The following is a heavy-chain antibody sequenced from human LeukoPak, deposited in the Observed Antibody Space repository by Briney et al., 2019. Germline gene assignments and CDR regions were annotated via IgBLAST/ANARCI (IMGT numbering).Heavy chain of an antibody. CDR2: IRISGDSI. CDR3: ARDGISNCGLHYGIDV. J-gene: IGHJ6*02. D-gene: IGHD2-21*01. CDR1: GFTFTTYS. V-gene: IGHV3-23*01. Sequence: GGSLRLSCAASGFTFTTYSMGWVRQAPGRGLEWISSIRISGDSIYYASSAKGRFAISRDDSKNTLYLQMNGLRDEDTAVYYCARDGISNCGLHYGIDVWGPGTTVIVSS.